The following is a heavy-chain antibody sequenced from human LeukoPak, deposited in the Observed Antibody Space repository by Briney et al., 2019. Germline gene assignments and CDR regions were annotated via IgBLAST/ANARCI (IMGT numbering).Heavy chain of an antibody. J-gene: IGHJ4*02. CDR1: GYTLTELS. CDR2: FDPEDGET. D-gene: IGHD3-10*01. Sequence: ASVKVSCKVSGYTLTELSMHWVRQAPGKGLEWMGGFDPEDGETIYAQKFQGRVTMTEDTSTDTAYMELSSLRSEDTAVYYCATDLESMVRGRNFDYWGQGTLVTVSS. CDR3: ATDLESMVRGRNFDY. V-gene: IGHV1-24*01.